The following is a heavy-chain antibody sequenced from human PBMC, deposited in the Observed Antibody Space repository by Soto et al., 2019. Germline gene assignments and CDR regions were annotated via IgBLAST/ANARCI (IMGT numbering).Heavy chain of an antibody. V-gene: IGHV4-34*01. J-gene: IGHJ6*03. CDR2: INHSGST. Sequence: SETLSLTCAVYGGSFSGYYWSWIRQPPGKGLEWIGEINHSGSTNYNPSLKSRVTISVDTSKNQFSLKLSSVTAADTAVYYCARVECVAKNITIFGVVTGEYYYYYYMDVWGKGTTVTVSS. D-gene: IGHD3-3*01. CDR1: GGSFSGYY. CDR3: ARVECVAKNITIFGVVTGEYYYYYYMDV.